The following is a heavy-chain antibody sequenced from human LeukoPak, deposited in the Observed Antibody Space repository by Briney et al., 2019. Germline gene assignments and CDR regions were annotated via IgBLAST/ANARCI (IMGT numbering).Heavy chain of an antibody. CDR1: GGTFSSYA. J-gene: IGHJ6*02. D-gene: IGHD3-22*01. CDR2: IIPIFGTA. CDR3: AGEFYDCSGYYYPPYYYYYGMDV. V-gene: IGHV1-69*13. Sequence: ASVKVSCKASGGTFSSYAISRVRQAPGQGLEWMGGIIPIFGTANYAQKFQGRVTITADESTSTAYMELSSLRSEDTAVYYCAGEFYDCSGYYYPPYYYYYGMDVWGQGTTVTVSS.